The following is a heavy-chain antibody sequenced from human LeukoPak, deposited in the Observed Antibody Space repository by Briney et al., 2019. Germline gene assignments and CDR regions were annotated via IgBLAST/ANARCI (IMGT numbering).Heavy chain of an antibody. CDR3: ARVDYDVSTGYQNYFEF. D-gene: IGHD3-9*01. CDR2: ISSSSAYI. J-gene: IGHJ4*02. CDR1: GFTFSTYS. V-gene: IGHV3-21*01. Sequence: GGSLRLSCAASGFTFSTYSMNWVRQAPGKGLEWVSSISSSSAYINYADSVKGRFTISRDNAKNSLYLQMNSLRAEDTAVYCCARVDYDVSTGYQNYFEFWGQGTLVTVSS.